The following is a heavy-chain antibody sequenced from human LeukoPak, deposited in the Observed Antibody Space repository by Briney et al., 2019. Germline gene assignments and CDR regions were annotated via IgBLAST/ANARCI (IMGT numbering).Heavy chain of an antibody. J-gene: IGHJ5*02. CDR1: GYTFTDYP. CDR2: ISAYNGNT. Sequence: ASVKVSCKASGYTFTDYPISWVRQAPGQGLEWMGWISAYNGNTGYAQKLQGRVTMTTDTSTNTAYMELRSLRSDDTAVYYCARAAQTYSGSSSWFDPWGQGTLVTVSS. CDR3: ARAAQTYSGSSSWFDP. D-gene: IGHD1-26*01. V-gene: IGHV1-18*01.